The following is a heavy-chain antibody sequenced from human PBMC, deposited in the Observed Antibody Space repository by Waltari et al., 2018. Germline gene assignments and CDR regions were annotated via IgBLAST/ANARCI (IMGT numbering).Heavy chain of an antibody. Sequence: QLQLQESGPGLVKPSETLSLTCTVSGGSISSSSYYWGWIRQPPGKGLEWIGSIYYSGSTYYNPSLKSRVTISVDTSKNQFSLKLSSVTAADTAVYYCARTYANCGGDCLNWFDPWGQGTLVTVSS. CDR1: GGSISSSSYY. CDR2: IYYSGST. J-gene: IGHJ5*02. V-gene: IGHV4-39*01. CDR3: ARTYANCGGDCLNWFDP. D-gene: IGHD2-21*02.